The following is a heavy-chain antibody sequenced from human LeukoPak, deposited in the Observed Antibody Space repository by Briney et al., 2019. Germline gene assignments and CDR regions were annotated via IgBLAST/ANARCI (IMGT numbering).Heavy chain of an antibody. CDR2: INWNGGST. Sequence: GGSLRLSCAASGFTFDDYGMSWVSQAPGKGLEWVSGINWNGGSTAYGDSVKGRFTISRDNAKNSLYLQMNSLRAEDTALYYCARDISSGWFFDYWGQGPLGTVSS. CDR3: ARDISSGWFFDY. J-gene: IGHJ4*02. CDR1: GFTFDDYG. D-gene: IGHD6-19*01. V-gene: IGHV3-20*04.